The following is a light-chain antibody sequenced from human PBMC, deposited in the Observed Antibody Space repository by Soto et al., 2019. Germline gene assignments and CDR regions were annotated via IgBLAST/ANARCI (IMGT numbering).Light chain of an antibody. V-gene: IGLV2-14*01. Sequence: QSVLTQPASVSGSPGQSITISCTGTSSDVGGYNYVSWYQQHPGKAPKLMIYDVSNRPSGVSNRFSGSKSGNTASLTISGVQAEDEADYYCSSYTSSSTLHVFGTGTKLTVL. CDR3: SSYTSSSTLHV. J-gene: IGLJ1*01. CDR2: DVS. CDR1: SSDVGGYNY.